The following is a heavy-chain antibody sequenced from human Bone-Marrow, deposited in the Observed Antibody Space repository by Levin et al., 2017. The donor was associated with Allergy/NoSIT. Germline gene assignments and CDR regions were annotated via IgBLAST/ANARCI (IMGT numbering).Heavy chain of an antibody. Sequence: LTGGSLRLSCVASGFSFSSYSMNWVRQAPGKGLEWVAYISSSTSLSSSGTFIYYADSVKGRFSISRDNARNSLYLQMNSLRHEDTAVYYCARGGISATWYLIDHWGQGTLVTVSS. J-gene: IGHJ4*02. CDR3: ARGGISATWYLIDH. CDR2: ISSSTSLSSSGTFI. V-gene: IGHV3-48*02. CDR1: GFSFSSYS. D-gene: IGHD4-23*01.